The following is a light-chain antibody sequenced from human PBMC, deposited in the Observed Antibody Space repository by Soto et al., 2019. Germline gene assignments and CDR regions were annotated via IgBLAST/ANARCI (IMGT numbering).Light chain of an antibody. V-gene: IGKV3D-15*01. Sequence: EIVMTQSPAILSVSPGERVTLSCRANQSISSNLAWYQQKPGHTPRLLIYGATTRATGIPARFSGSGSGTDFTLTINSLQSEDFAVYYCQQYNSWPLTFGGGTKVEIK. CDR3: QQYNSWPLT. CDR1: QSISSN. CDR2: GAT. J-gene: IGKJ4*01.